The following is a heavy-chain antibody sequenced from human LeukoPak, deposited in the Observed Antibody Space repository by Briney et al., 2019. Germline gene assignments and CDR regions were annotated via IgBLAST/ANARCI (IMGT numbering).Heavy chain of an antibody. CDR1: GGTFSSYA. CDR2: IIPIFGTA. CDR3: ASVLGLRWGYYYYMDD. J-gene: IGHJ6*03. V-gene: IGHV1-69*01. Sequence: ASVKVSCKASGGTFSSYAISWVPEAPGQGLEWMGGIIPIFGTANYAQKFQGRVTITADESTSTAYMELSSLRSEDTAVYYCASVLGLRWGYYYYMDDWGQGTTVTVSS. D-gene: IGHD4-23*01.